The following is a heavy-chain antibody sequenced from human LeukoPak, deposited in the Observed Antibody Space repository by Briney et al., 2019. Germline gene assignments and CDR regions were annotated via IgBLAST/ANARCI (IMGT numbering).Heavy chain of an antibody. V-gene: IGHV3-23*01. CDR3: AKGRIQRSSWSTGYFDY. CDR1: GFTFSSYA. CDR2: ISGSGGST. Sequence: GGSLRLSCAASGFTFSSYAMSWVRQAPGKGLEWVPAISGSGGSTYYADSVKGRFTISRDNSKNTLYLQMNSLRAEDTAVYYCAKGRIQRSSWSTGYFDYWGQGTLVTVSS. J-gene: IGHJ4*02. D-gene: IGHD6-13*01.